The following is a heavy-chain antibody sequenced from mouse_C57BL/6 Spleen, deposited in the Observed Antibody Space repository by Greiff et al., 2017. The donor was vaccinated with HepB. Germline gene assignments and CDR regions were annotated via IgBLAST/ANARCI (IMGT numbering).Heavy chain of an antibody. CDR1: GYAFSSYW. CDR3: ARESITTVVAKGYFDV. J-gene: IGHJ1*03. CDR2: IYPGDGDT. Sequence: VQLVESGAELVKPGASVKISCKASGYAFSSYWMNWVKQRPGKGLEWIGQIYPGDGDTNYNGKFKGKATLTADKSSSTAYMQLSSLTSEDSAVYFCARESITTVVAKGYFDVWGTGTTVTVSS. D-gene: IGHD1-1*01. V-gene: IGHV1-80*01.